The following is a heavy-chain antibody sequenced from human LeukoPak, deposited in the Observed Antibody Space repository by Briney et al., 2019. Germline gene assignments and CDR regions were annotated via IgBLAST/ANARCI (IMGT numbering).Heavy chain of an antibody. CDR2: IKSNPDGGTA. D-gene: IGHD3-3*01. V-gene: IGHV3-15*01. CDR3: TTLSYDVHY. CDR1: GFIFRNAY. Sequence: GGSLRLSCGASGFIFRNAYMTWVRQAPGKGLEWVGRIKSNPDGGTADYGAAVKGRFTISRDDSRDILDLQLRNVRAEDTAVYYCTTLSYDVHYWGQGTLVTVSS. J-gene: IGHJ4*02.